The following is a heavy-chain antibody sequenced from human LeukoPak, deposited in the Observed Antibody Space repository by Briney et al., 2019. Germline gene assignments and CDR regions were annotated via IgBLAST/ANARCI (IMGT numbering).Heavy chain of an antibody. Sequence: PSETLSLTCTVSGGSISSYYWSWIRQPPGKGLEWTGEINHSGSTNYNPSLKSRVTISVDTSKNQFSLKLSSVTAADTAVYYCAARYDFWSGYYRDGMDVWGQGTTVTVSS. CDR1: GGSISSYY. J-gene: IGHJ6*02. V-gene: IGHV4-34*01. CDR3: AARYDFWSGYYRDGMDV. D-gene: IGHD3-3*01. CDR2: INHSGST.